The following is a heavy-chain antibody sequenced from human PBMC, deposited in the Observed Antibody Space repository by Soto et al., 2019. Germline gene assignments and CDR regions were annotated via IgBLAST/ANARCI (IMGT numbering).Heavy chain of an antibody. CDR1: GYTLTELS. Sequence: EASVKVSCKVSGYTLTELSMHWVRQAPGKGLEWMGGFDPEDGETIYAQKFQGRVTMTEDTSTDTAYMELSSLRSEDTAVYYCATRYYDSSGYYSPFDYWGQGTLVTVSS. CDR3: ATRYYDSSGYYSPFDY. D-gene: IGHD3-22*01. J-gene: IGHJ4*02. CDR2: FDPEDGET. V-gene: IGHV1-24*01.